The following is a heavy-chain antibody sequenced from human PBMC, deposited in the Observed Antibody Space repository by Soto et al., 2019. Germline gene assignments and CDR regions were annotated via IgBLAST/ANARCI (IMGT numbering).Heavy chain of an antibody. CDR2: IIPIFGTV. CDR3: ARDQGVATAYYYYGMDV. V-gene: IGHV1-69*06. D-gene: IGHD5-12*01. J-gene: IGHJ6*02. Sequence: ASVKVSCKASGGTFSSYAISWVRQAPGQGLEWMGGIIPIFGTVNYAQKFQGRVTITADKSTSTAYMELSSLRSEDTAVYYCARDQGVATAYYYYGMDVWGQGTTVTVSS. CDR1: GGTFSSYA.